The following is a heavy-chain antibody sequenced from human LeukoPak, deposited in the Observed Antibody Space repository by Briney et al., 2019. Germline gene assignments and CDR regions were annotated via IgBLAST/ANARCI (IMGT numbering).Heavy chain of an antibody. Sequence: PSETLSLTCAVYGGSFSGYYMSWVRQAPGKGLEWVSVIYSGGSTYYADSVKGRFTISRDNSKNTLYLQMNSLRAEDTAVYYCARVASSGDGYNRRDYWGQGTLVTVSS. CDR2: IYSGGST. J-gene: IGHJ4*02. V-gene: IGHV3-53*01. CDR3: ARVASSGDGYNRRDY. D-gene: IGHD5-24*01. CDR1: GGSFSGYY.